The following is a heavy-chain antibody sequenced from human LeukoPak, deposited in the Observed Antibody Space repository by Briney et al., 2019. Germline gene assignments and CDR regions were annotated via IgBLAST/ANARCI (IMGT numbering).Heavy chain of an antibody. D-gene: IGHD5-24*01. J-gene: IGHJ4*02. CDR1: AGAISSSSYY. CDR2: IYYSGST. V-gene: IGHV4-39*07. Sequence: SETLSLTCTVSAGAISSSSYYWGWIRQPPGKGLEWIGSIYYSGSTHYNPSLQSRVTISVDTSKNQFSLKLSSVTAADTAVYYCARGDGYNFDYWGQGALVTVSS. CDR3: ARGDGYNFDY.